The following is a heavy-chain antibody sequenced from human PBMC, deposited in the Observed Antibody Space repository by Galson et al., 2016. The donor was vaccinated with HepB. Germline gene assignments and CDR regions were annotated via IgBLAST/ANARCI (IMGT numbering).Heavy chain of an antibody. J-gene: IGHJ6*02. D-gene: IGHD4-23*01. CDR2: IWYDGSNK. CDR3: ARYSDYRGEYYFFGMDV. Sequence: SLRLSCAASGFSITNYGLHWVRQAPGKGLEWVAIIWYDGSNKYYADSVRGRVTISRDNSKNTLYLQMNSLRAEETAVYYCARYSDYRGEYYFFGMDVWGQGTTVTVSS. CDR1: GFSITNYG. V-gene: IGHV3-33*01.